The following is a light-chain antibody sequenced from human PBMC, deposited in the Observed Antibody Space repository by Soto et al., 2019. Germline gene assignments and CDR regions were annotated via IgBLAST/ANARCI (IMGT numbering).Light chain of an antibody. V-gene: IGKV3-15*01. Sequence: EIVMTQSPATLSVSPGERATLSCRASQSVSSNLAWYQQKPGQAPRLLIYGASTRATGLPARFSGSGSGTEFTLTISSLPSEDFAVYYCQQYNNWPRTFGQGTKLEIK. CDR3: QQYNNWPRT. CDR1: QSVSSN. CDR2: GAS. J-gene: IGKJ2*01.